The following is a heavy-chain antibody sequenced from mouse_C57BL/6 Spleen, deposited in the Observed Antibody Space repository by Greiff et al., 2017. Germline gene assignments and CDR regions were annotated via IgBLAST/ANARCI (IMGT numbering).Heavy chain of an antibody. CDR3: ARGGYPYAMDY. D-gene: IGHD2-14*01. V-gene: IGHV5-17*01. J-gene: IGHJ4*01. Sequence: EVMLVESGGGLVKPGGSLKLSCAVSGFSFSDSGMHWVRQAPEKGLEWVAYISSGSSTINYADPVKGRFTNSRDNAKNTLFLQMISMRSEDTAMYYSARGGYPYAMDYWGKGTSVTVSS. CDR2: ISSGSSTI. CDR1: GFSFSDSG.